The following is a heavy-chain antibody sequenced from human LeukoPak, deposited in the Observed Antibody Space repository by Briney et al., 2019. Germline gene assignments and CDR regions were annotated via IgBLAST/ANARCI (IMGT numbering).Heavy chain of an antibody. V-gene: IGHV3-33*01. CDR2: IWYDGSNK. Sequence: PGRSLRLSCAASGFTFSSYGMHWVRQAPGKGLEWVAVIWYDGSNKYYADSVKGRFTISRDNSKNTLYLQMNSLRAEDTAVYYCAREYYYDMRAFDYWGQGTLVTVSS. CDR1: GFTFSSYG. J-gene: IGHJ4*02. D-gene: IGHD3-22*01. CDR3: AREYYYDMRAFDY.